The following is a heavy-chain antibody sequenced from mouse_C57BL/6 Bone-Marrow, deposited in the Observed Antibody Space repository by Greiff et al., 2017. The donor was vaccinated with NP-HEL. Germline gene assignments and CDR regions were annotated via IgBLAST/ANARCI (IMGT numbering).Heavy chain of an antibody. CDR1: GFTFSDYY. Sequence: EVHLVESGGGLVQPGGSLKLSCAASGFTFSDYYMYWVRQTPEKRLEWVAYISNGGGSTYYPDTVKGRFTISRDNAKNTLYLQMSRLKSEDTAMYYCARQLDYWGQGTTLTVSS. V-gene: IGHV5-12*01. J-gene: IGHJ2*01. CDR2: ISNGGGST. CDR3: ARQLDY.